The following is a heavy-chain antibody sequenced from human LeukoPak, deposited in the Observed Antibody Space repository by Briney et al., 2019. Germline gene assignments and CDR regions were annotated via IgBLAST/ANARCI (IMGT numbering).Heavy chain of an antibody. Sequence: VASVKVSCKASGYTFTGYYMHWVRQAPGQGLEWMGWINPNSGGTNYAQKFQGRVTMTRDTSISTAYMELSRLRSDDTAVYYCARPYYYGSGSYLTGFGYWGQGTLVTVSS. J-gene: IGHJ4*02. CDR1: GYTFTGYY. D-gene: IGHD3-10*01. CDR2: INPNSGGT. CDR3: ARPYYYGSGSYLTGFGY. V-gene: IGHV1-2*02.